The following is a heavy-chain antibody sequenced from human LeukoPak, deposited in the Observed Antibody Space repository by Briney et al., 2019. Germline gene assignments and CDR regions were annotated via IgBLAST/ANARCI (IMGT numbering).Heavy chain of an antibody. CDR2: ISSSSSTI. J-gene: IGHJ4*02. D-gene: IGHD3-22*01. CDR1: GFTFSGYS. CDR3: ARASSWVVITPFDY. V-gene: IGHV3-48*01. Sequence: PGGSLRLSCAASGFTFSGYSMNWVRQAPGKGLEWVSYISSSSSTIYYADSVKGRFTISRDNAKNSLYLQMNSLRAEDTAVYYCARASSWVVITPFDYWGQGTLVTVSS.